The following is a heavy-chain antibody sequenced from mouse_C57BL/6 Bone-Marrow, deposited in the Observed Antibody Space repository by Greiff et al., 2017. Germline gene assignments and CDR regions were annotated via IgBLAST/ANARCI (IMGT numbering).Heavy chain of an antibody. J-gene: IGHJ1*03. Sequence: VQLQQSGPELVKPGASVKISCEASGYTFTDYYMNWVKQSHGKSLEWIGDINPNNGGTSYNQKFKGKATLTVDKSSSTAYMELRSLTSEDSAVYYCARDYYGSSYWYFDVWGTGTTVTVSS. CDR1: GYTFTDYY. CDR3: ARDYYGSSYWYFDV. V-gene: IGHV1-26*01. CDR2: INPNNGGT. D-gene: IGHD1-1*01.